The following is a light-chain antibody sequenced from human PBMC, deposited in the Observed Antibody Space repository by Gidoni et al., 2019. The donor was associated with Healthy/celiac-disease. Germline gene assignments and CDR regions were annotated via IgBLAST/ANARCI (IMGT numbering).Light chain of an antibody. J-gene: IGKJ4*01. V-gene: IGKV1-39*01. CDR3: QQSYSTLLT. CDR2: AAS. Sequence: PSASVGDRVTITCRASQSISSYLNWYQQKPGKAPKLLIYAASSLQSGVPSRFSGSGSGTDFTLTISSLQPEDFATYYCQQSYSTLLTFGGGTKVEIK. CDR1: QSISSY.